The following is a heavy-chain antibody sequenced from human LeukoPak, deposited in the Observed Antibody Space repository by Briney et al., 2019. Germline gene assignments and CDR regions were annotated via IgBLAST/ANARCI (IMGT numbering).Heavy chain of an antibody. CDR3: ATGNEDYVWGSYRPLDY. J-gene: IGHJ4*02. Sequence: ASVKVSCKVSGYTLTELSMHWVRQAPGKGLEWMGGFDPEDGETIYAQKFQGRVIMTEDTSTDTAYMELSSLRSEDTAVYYCATGNEDYVWGSYRPLDYWGQGTLVTVSS. CDR1: GYTLTELS. CDR2: FDPEDGET. D-gene: IGHD3-16*02. V-gene: IGHV1-24*01.